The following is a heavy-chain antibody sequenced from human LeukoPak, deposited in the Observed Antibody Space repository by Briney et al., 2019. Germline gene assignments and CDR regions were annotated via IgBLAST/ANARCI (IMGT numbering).Heavy chain of an antibody. CDR3: VKGLYSSGWYGGNWFDS. Sequence: GGSLRLSCSASGFTFSSYAMHWVRQAPGKGLEYVSAISSNGGSTYYADSVKGRFTISRDNSKNTLYLQMSSLRAEDTAVYYCVKGLYSSGWYGGNWFDSWGQGTLVTVSS. CDR2: ISSNGGST. V-gene: IGHV3-64D*06. CDR1: GFTFSSYA. J-gene: IGHJ5*01. D-gene: IGHD6-19*01.